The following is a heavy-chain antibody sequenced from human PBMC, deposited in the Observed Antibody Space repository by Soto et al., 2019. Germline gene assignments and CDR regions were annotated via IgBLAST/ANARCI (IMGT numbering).Heavy chain of an antibody. CDR2: IYASGST. J-gene: IGHJ6*02. V-gene: IGHV4-59*08. CDR3: ARHSPPFFYGSGPWDV. CDR1: GGSISNSY. Sequence: QVQLQESGPGLVRPSETLSLTCTVSGGSISNSYWSWIRQSPGKGLEWIGYIYASGSTNYNPSLKSRVPISLDTSKTHFSLKLSSLIAADTAVYYCARHSPPFFYGSGPWDVWGQGTTVTVSS. D-gene: IGHD3-10*01.